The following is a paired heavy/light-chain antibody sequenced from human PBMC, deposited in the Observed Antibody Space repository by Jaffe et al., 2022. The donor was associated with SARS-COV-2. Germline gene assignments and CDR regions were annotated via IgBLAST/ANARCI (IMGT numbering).Light chain of an antibody. Sequence: EIVLTQSPATLSLSPGERATLSCRASQSVSSYLAWYQQKPGQAPRLLIYDASNRATGIPARFSGSGSGTDFTLTISSLEPEDFAVYYCQQRSNWPPLLTFGGGTKVEIK. CDR2: DAS. V-gene: IGKV3-11*01. J-gene: IGKJ4*01. CDR3: QQRSNWPPLLT. CDR1: QSVSSY.
Heavy chain of an antibody. J-gene: IGHJ4*02. Sequence: QVQLQESGPGLVKPSQTLSLTCTVSGGSISSGGYYWSWIRQHPGKGLEWIGYIYYSGSTYYNPSLKSRVTISVDTSKNQFSLKLSSVTAADTAVYYCARVPTSPYGDYGRGPHYYFDYWGQGTLVTVSS. V-gene: IGHV4-31*03. CDR2: IYYSGST. D-gene: IGHD4-17*01. CDR3: ARVPTSPYGDYGRGPHYYFDY. CDR1: GGSISSGGYY.